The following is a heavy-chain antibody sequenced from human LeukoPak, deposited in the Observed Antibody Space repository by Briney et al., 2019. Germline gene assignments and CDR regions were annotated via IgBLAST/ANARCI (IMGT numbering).Heavy chain of an antibody. CDR1: GVSISSSSYY. CDR2: IHYSGST. V-gene: IGHV4-61*05. Sequence: KPSETLSLTCTVSGVSISSSSYYWGWIRQPPGKGLEWIGNIHYSGSTNYNPSLKSRLTILVDTSKNQFSLKLSSVTAADTAVYYCARVFEVGASIIYAFDIWGQGTMVTVSS. J-gene: IGHJ3*02. CDR3: ARVFEVGASIIYAFDI. D-gene: IGHD1-26*01.